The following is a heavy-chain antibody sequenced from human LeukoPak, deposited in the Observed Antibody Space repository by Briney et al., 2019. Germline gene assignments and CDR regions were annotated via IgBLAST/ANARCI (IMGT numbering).Heavy chain of an antibody. D-gene: IGHD3-10*01. CDR3: AREVRGVFPRSFDY. CDR2: INHSGST. J-gene: IGHJ4*02. V-gene: IGHV4-34*01. CDR1: GGSFSGYY. Sequence: SETLSLTCAVYGGSFSGYYGSWIRQPPGKGLEWIGEINHSGSTNYNPSLKSRVTISVGTSKNQFSLKLSSVTAADTAVYYCAREVRGVFPRSFDYWGQGTLVTVSS.